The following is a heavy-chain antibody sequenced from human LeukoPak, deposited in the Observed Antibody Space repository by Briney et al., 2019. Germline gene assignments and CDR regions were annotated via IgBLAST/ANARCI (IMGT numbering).Heavy chain of an antibody. D-gene: IGHD3-3*02. J-gene: IGHJ4*02. CDR2: ISSSSSYI. CDR3: ARAVKPKSIRYFDY. CDR1: GFTFSSYS. V-gene: IGHV3-21*01. Sequence: GGSLRLSCAASGFTFSSYSMNWVRQAPGKGLEWVSSISSSSSYIYYADSVKGRFTISRDNAKNSLYLQMNSLRAEDTAVYYCARAVKPKSIRYFDYWGQGTLVTVSS.